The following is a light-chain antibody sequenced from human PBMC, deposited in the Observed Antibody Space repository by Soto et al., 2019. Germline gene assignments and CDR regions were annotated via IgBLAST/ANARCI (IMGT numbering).Light chain of an antibody. J-gene: IGKJ2*01. CDR2: AAS. Sequence: EIVMTQSPATLSVSPGERATLACRASQSVSNNLAWYQQKPGQAPRLLIYAASTRATGIPARFSGSGSGTEFTVTISSLQSEDFAVYYCQQYNNWSYTFGQGTKLEIK. V-gene: IGKV3-15*01. CDR3: QQYNNWSYT. CDR1: QSVSNN.